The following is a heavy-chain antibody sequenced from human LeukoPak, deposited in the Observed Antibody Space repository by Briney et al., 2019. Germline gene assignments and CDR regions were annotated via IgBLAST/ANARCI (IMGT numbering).Heavy chain of an antibody. CDR3: ARVKQWLVPSDAFDI. D-gene: IGHD6-19*01. CDR2: IIPIFGTA. V-gene: IGHV1-69*13. Sequence: SVKVSCKASGGTFSSYAISWARQAPGQGLEWMGGIIPIFGTANYAQKFQGRVTITADESTSTAYMELSSLRSEDTAMYYCARVKQWLVPSDAFDIWGQGTMVTVSS. CDR1: GGTFSSYA. J-gene: IGHJ3*02.